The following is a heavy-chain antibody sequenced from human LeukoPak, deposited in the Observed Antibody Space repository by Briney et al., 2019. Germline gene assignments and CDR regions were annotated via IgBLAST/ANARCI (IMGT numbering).Heavy chain of an antibody. CDR3: ARDSSYYDYVWGSYRYRLDY. J-gene: IGHJ4*02. CDR2: INTNTGNP. CDR1: GYTFTSYA. D-gene: IGHD3-16*02. V-gene: IGHV7-4-1*02. Sequence: ASVKVSCKASGYTFTSYAMNWVRQAPGQGLEWMGRINTNTGNPTYAQGFTGRFVFSLDTSVSTAYLQINSLKAEDTAVYYCARDSSYYDYVWGSYRYRLDYWGQGTLVTVSS.